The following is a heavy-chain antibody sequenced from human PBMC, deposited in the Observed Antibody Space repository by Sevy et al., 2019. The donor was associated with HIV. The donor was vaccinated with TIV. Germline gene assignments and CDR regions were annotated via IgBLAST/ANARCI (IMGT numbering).Heavy chain of an antibody. J-gene: IGHJ4*02. CDR2: TYYRSKWYN. CDR3: ARGQGYCTGGVYYTLRFDY. D-gene: IGHD2-8*02. V-gene: IGHV6-1*01. Sequence: SQTLSLTCAISGDSVSSNSAAWNWIRQSPSRGLEWLGRTYYRSKWYNDYAVSVKSRITINPDTSKNQFSLQLNSVTPEDTAVYYCARGQGYCTGGVYYTLRFDYWGQGTLVTVSS. CDR1: GDSVSSNSAA.